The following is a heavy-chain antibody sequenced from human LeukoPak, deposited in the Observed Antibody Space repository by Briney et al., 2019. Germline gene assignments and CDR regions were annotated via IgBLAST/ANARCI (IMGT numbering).Heavy chain of an antibody. Sequence: PGGSLRLSCEASGFTVSSYWMNWLRQAPGKGLEWVAFIRYDGSNKYYADSVKGRFTISRDNSKNTLFLQMNSLRAEDTAVYYCAAPGSSDYYYYMDVWGKGTTVTISS. D-gene: IGHD6-6*01. J-gene: IGHJ6*03. V-gene: IGHV3-30*02. CDR2: IRYDGSNK. CDR1: GFTVSSYW. CDR3: AAPGSSDYYYYMDV.